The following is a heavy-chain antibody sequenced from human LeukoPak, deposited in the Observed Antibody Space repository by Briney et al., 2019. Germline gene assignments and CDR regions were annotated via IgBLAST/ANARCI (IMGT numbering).Heavy chain of an antibody. CDR3: ARDRRRDYYDSSGYHNFDY. J-gene: IGHJ4*02. CDR2: INWNGGST. D-gene: IGHD3-22*01. Sequence: GGSLRLSCAASGFTFDDYGMSWVRQAPGKGLEWVSGINWNGGSTGYADSVKGRFTISRDNAKNSLYLQMNSLRAEDTALYYCARDRRRDYYDSSGYHNFDYWGQGTLVTVSS. V-gene: IGHV3-20*04. CDR1: GFTFDDYG.